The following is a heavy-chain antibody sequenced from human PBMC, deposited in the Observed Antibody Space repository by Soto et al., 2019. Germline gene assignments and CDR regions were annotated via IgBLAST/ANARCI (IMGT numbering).Heavy chain of an antibody. CDR2: ISSSSSTI. D-gene: IGHD5-18*01. CDR3: AREPGVDTAMALNWFDP. V-gene: IGHV3-48*01. J-gene: IGHJ5*02. CDR1: GFTLSSYS. Sequence: GGSLRLSCAASGFTLSSYSMNWVRQAPGKGLEWVSYISSSSSTIYYADSVKGRFTISRDNAKNSLYLQMNSLRAEDTAVYYCAREPGVDTAMALNWFDPWGQGTLVTVS.